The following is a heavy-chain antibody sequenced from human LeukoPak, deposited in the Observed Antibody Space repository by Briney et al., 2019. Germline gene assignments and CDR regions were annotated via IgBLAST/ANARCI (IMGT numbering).Heavy chain of an antibody. J-gene: IGHJ4*02. Sequence: SETLSLTCTVSGGSISSYYWGWIRQPPGKGLEWIGSIYYSGSTYYNPSLKSRVTISVDTSKNQFSLKLSSVTAADTAVYYCARSGIGYSYGSHFDYWGQGTLVTVSS. CDR3: ARSGIGYSYGSHFDY. CDR2: IYYSGST. CDR1: GGSISSYY. V-gene: IGHV4-39*07. D-gene: IGHD5-18*01.